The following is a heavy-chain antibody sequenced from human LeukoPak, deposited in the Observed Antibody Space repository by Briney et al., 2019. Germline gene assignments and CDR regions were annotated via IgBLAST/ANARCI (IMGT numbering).Heavy chain of an antibody. D-gene: IGHD1-1*01. Sequence: KSSETLSLTCAVYGGSFSGYYWSWIRQPPGKGLEWIGHIYGSGSTNYNPSLKSRVTLSVDTSKNQFSLKLSSVTAADTAVYYCAREGTSGTHLNWFDPWGQGTLVTVSS. CDR3: AREGTSGTHLNWFDP. CDR1: GGSFSGYY. CDR2: IYGSGST. V-gene: IGHV4-59*01. J-gene: IGHJ5*02.